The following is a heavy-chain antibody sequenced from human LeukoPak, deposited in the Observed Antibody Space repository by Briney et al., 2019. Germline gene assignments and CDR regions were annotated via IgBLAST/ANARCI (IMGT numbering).Heavy chain of an antibody. V-gene: IGHV4-30-2*01. CDR2: IYHSGST. D-gene: IGHD3-22*01. J-gene: IGHJ4*02. Sequence: PSETLSLTCAVSGGSISSGGYSWSWIRQPPGKGLEWIGYIYHSGSTYYNPSLKSRVTISVDRSKNQFSLKLSSVTAADTAVYYCARGLGDSSGYYDYWGQGTLVTVSS. CDR3: ARGLGDSSGYYDY. CDR1: GGSISSGGYS.